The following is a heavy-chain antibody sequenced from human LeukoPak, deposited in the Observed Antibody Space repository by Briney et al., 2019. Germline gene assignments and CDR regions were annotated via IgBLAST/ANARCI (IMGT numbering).Heavy chain of an antibody. Sequence: GGSLGLSCAASGFTFSSYWMHWVREAPGKGLAWVSRINSDGSSTSYADSVKGRFTISRDNAKNTLYLQMNSLRADDTAVYYCARGYGMDVWGQGTTVTVSS. J-gene: IGHJ6*02. CDR1: GFTFSSYW. V-gene: IGHV3-74*01. CDR2: INSDGSST. CDR3: ARGYGMDV.